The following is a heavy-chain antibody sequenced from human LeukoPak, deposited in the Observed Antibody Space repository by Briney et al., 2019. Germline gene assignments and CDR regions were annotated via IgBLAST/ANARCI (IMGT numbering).Heavy chain of an antibody. V-gene: IGHV3-49*04. CDR1: GFTFGDYA. CDR3: ARDPTRIVPRSY. J-gene: IGHJ4*02. Sequence: GGSLRLSCTASGFTFGDYAMSWVRQAPGKGLEWVGFIRSKAYGGTTEYAASVKGRFTISRDDSKSIAYLQMNSLKTEDTAVYYCARDPTRIVPRSYWGQGTLVTVSS. CDR2: IRSKAYGGTT. D-gene: IGHD2/OR15-2a*01.